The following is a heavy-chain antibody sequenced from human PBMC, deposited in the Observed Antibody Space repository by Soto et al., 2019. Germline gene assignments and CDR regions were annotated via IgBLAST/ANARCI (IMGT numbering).Heavy chain of an antibody. Sequence: GGSLRLSCAASGFTFSSYAMHWVRQAPGKGLEWVAVISYDGSNKYYADSVKGRFTISRDNSKNTLYLQMNSLRAEDTAVYYCAGLRSRYSGSSPHSPLPWGQGAPVAVSS. J-gene: IGHJ4*02. CDR2: ISYDGSNK. V-gene: IGHV3-30-3*01. D-gene: IGHD1-26*01. CDR3: AGLRSRYSGSSPHSPLP. CDR1: GFTFSSYA.